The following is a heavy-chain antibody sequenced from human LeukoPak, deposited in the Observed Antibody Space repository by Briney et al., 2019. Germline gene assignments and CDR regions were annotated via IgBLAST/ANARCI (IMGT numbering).Heavy chain of an antibody. V-gene: IGHV1-18*01. J-gene: IGHJ5*02. CDR3: ASGRYDFWSGSQNPSPNLSNWFDP. CDR1: GYTFTSYG. D-gene: IGHD3-3*01. CDR2: ISAYNGNT. Sequence: ASVKVSCKASGYTFTSYGISWVRQAPGQGLEWMGWISAYNGNTNYAQKFQGRVTITADESTSTAYMELSSLRSEDTAVYYCASGRYDFWSGSQNPSPNLSNWFDPWGQGTLVTVSS.